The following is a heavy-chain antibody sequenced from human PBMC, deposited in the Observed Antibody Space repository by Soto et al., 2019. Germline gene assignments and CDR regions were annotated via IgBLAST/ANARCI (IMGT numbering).Heavy chain of an antibody. V-gene: IGHV1-69*06. CDR1: GGTFSSYA. CDR2: IIPIFGTA. D-gene: IGHD1-26*01. CDR3: AVKWELLRPGGYFDY. J-gene: IGHJ4*02. Sequence: QVQLVQSGAEVKKPGSSVKVSCKASGGTFSSYAISWVRQAPGQGLEWMGGIIPIFGTATYAQKCQGRARITADKSTSTAYMELSSLRSEDTAVYYCAVKWELLRPGGYFDYWGQGTLVTVSS.